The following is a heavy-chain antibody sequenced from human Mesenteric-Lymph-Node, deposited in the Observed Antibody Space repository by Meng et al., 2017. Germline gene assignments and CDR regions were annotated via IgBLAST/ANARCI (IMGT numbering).Heavy chain of an antibody. CDR1: GGASSSYY. V-gene: IGHV4-59*01. J-gene: IGHJ4*02. CDR2: IYYSGST. CDR3: ARSRDWLAEYYFDY. D-gene: IGHD3-9*01. Sequence: VQLQESGPGLVKPSETLSLTGTVSGGASSSYYWSWIRQPPGKGLEWIGYIYYSGSTNYNPSLKSRVTISVDTSKNQFSLKLSSVTAADTAVYYCARSRDWLAEYYFDYWGQGTLVTVFS.